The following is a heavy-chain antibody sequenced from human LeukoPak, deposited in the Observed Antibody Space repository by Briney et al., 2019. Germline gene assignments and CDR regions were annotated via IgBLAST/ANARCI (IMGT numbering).Heavy chain of an antibody. CDR2: IYSGGST. CDR3: ARVKVDTAMAAYFDY. Sequence: GGSLRLSCAASGFTVSSNYMSWVRQAPGKGLEWGSVIYSGGSTYYADSVKGRFTISRDNSKNTLYLQMNSLRAEDTAVYYCARVKVDTAMAAYFDYWGPGTLVTVSS. J-gene: IGHJ4*02. CDR1: GFTVSSNY. V-gene: IGHV3-66*02. D-gene: IGHD5-18*01.